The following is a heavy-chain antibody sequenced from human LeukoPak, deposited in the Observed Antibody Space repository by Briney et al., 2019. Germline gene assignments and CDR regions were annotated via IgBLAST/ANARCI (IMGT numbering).Heavy chain of an antibody. CDR1: GGSISSYY. V-gene: IGHV4-59*12. CDR3: ARDRLGATGHWRIDV. CDR2: IYYSGST. J-gene: IGHJ2*01. D-gene: IGHD1-26*01. Sequence: SETLSLTCTVSGGSISSYYWSWIRQPPGKGLEWIGYIYYSGSTNYNPFLKSRVTISVDTSKNQFSLKLSSVTAADTAVYYCARDRLGATGHWRIDVWGRGTLVTVSS.